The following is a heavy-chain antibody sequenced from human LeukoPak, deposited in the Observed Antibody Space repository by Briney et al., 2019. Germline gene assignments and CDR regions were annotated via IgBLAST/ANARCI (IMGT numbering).Heavy chain of an antibody. V-gene: IGHV4-4*07. D-gene: IGHD3-22*01. CDR2: IYTSGST. CDR3: ARETYYYDSSGYTN. CDR1: GGSISSYY. J-gene: IGHJ4*02. Sequence: SETLSLTCTVSGGSISSYYWSWIRQPAGKGLEWIGRIYTSGSTNYNPSLKSRVTMSVDTSKNQFSLKLSSVTAADTAVYYCARETYYYDSSGYTNWGQGTLVTVSS.